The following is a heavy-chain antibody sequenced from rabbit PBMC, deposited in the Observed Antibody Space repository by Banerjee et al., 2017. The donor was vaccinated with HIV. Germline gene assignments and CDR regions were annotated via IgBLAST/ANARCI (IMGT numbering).Heavy chain of an antibody. CDR3: VRDLGYSYDDYGDGTNL. CDR2: IDPVFGST. CDR1: GFDFSSYG. V-gene: IGHV1S47*01. J-gene: IGHJ4*01. D-gene: IGHD2-1*01. Sequence: QEQLVESGGGLVQPGGSLKLSCKASGFDFSSYGVSWVRQAPGKGLEWIGYIDPVFGSTYYASWVNGRFTISSHNAQNTLYLQLNSLTAADTATYFCVRDLGYSYDDYGDGTNLWGPGTLVTVS.